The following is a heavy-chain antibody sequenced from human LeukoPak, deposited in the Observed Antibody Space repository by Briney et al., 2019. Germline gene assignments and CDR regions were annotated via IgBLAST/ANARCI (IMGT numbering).Heavy chain of an antibody. CDR3: ARDHPSYSSSSYGMDV. D-gene: IGHD6-6*01. Sequence: SQTLSLTCAISGDSVSSNSAAWNWIRQSPSRGLEWLGRTYYRSKWYNDYAVSVKGRITINPDTSKNQFSLQLNSVTPEDTAVYSCARDHPSYSSSSYGMDVWGQGTTVTVSS. CDR2: TYYRSKWYN. V-gene: IGHV6-1*01. CDR1: GDSVSSNSAA. J-gene: IGHJ6*02.